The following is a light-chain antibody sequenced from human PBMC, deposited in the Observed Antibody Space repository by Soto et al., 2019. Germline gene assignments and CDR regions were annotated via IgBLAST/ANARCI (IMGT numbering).Light chain of an antibody. J-gene: IGKJ4*01. CDR2: EAS. V-gene: IGKV1-33*01. Sequence: DVQMTQSPSSLSASVGDRVTIACPASQDISNCLNWYQQKPGKAPKLLIYEASNLDTGVPSRCSGSGSGTDFTFTITSLQPEDVATYYCQQYDNLPPLTFGGGTKVEIK. CDR3: QQYDNLPPLT. CDR1: QDISNC.